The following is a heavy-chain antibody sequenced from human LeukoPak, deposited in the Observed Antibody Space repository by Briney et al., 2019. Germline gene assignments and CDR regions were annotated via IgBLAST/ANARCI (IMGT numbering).Heavy chain of an antibody. CDR1: AYTFTGYY. CDR3: ARDGAARGNYYYYMDV. Sequence: ASVKVSCKASAYTFTGYYMHWVRHAPGQGLQWMGWINPNSGGTNYAQKFQGRVTMTRDTSISTAYIELSRLRSDDTAVYYCARDGAARGNYYYYMDVWGKGTTVTVSS. CDR2: INPNSGGT. V-gene: IGHV1-2*02. D-gene: IGHD6-6*01. J-gene: IGHJ6*03.